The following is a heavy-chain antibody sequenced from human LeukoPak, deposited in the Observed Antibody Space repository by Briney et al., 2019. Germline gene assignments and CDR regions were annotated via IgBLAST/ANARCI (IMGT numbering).Heavy chain of an antibody. Sequence: PGGSLRLSCAASGFTFSSHWVSWVRQAPGKGLEWVSGISGSGGETHYADSVKGRFTISRDNSKNTLYLQMNSLRVEDTAVYYCAKGRSGSYSPTWDYWGRGTLVTVSS. D-gene: IGHD1-26*01. V-gene: IGHV3-23*01. CDR3: AKGRSGSYSPTWDY. CDR1: GFTFSSHW. CDR2: ISGSGGET. J-gene: IGHJ4*02.